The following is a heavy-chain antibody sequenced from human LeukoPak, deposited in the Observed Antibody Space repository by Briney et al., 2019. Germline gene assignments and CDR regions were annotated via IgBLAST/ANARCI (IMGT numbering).Heavy chain of an antibody. CDR1: GYTFTAYY. CDR3: ARVKGRYCTTDSCFYFDP. V-gene: IGHV1-2*02. D-gene: IGHD2-2*01. CDR2: IDPNSGAT. Sequence: ASVKVSCRASGYTFTAYYMHWVRQAPRQGPEWVGWIDPNSGATDYAQKFQGRVTMTRDTSISTVYMELSSLMSDDTAVYFCARVKGRYCTTDSCFYFDPWGQGTPVIVSS. J-gene: IGHJ5*02.